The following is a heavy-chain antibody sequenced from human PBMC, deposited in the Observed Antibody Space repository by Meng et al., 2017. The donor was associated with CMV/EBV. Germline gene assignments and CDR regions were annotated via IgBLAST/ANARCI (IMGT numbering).Heavy chain of an antibody. Sequence: GESLKISCTASGFTFSNYEMHWVRQAPGKGLEWVSYISPTGSTTYYADSMKGRFTITRDNAKNSLYLQMNSLREEDTAVYYCARVGRWGGYWGQGTLVTVSS. J-gene: IGHJ4*02. CDR1: GFTFSNYE. V-gene: IGHV3-48*03. D-gene: IGHD4-23*01. CDR3: ARVGRWGGY. CDR2: ISPTGSTT.